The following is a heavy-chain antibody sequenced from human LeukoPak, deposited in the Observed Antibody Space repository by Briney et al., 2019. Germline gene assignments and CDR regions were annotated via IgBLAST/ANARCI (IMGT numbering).Heavy chain of an antibody. Sequence: SQTLSLTCTVSGGSISSGGYYWSWIRQHPGKGLEWIGYIYYSGSTYYNPSLKSRVTISVDTSKNQFSLKLSSVTAADTAVYYCAREYGSSGVGSWFDPWGQGTLVTVPS. CDR2: IYYSGST. D-gene: IGHD3-22*01. CDR3: AREYGSSGVGSWFDP. V-gene: IGHV4-31*03. J-gene: IGHJ5*02. CDR1: GGSISSGGYY.